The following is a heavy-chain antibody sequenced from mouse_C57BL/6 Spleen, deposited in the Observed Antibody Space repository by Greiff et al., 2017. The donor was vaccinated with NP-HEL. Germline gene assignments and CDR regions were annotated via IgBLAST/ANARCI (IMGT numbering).Heavy chain of an antibody. CDR2: INPNNGGT. Sequence: EVQLQESGPELVKPGASVKIPCKASGYTFTDYNMDWVKQSHGKSLEWIGDINPNNGGTIYNQKFKGKATLTVDKSSSTAYMELRSLTSEDTAVYYCAREGLGYYGSSSYFDVWGTGTTVTVSS. CDR3: AREGLGYYGSSSYFDV. J-gene: IGHJ1*03. V-gene: IGHV1-18*01. D-gene: IGHD1-1*01. CDR1: GYTFTDYN.